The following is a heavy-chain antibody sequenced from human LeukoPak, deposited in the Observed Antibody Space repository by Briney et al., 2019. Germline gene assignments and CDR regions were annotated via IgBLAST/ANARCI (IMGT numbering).Heavy chain of an antibody. Sequence: GGSLRLSCAASGFTFDDYGMSWVRQAPGKGLEWVSGINWNAGSIGCADSVKGRFTISRDNAKNSLYLQMNSLRVEDTALYYCARVFSGSFDCWGQGTLVTVSS. V-gene: IGHV3-20*04. CDR3: ARVFSGSFDC. CDR1: GFTFDDYG. J-gene: IGHJ4*02. CDR2: INWNAGSI. D-gene: IGHD1-26*01.